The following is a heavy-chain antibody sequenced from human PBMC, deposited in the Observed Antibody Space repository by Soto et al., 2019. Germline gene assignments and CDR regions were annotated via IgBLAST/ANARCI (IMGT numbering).Heavy chain of an antibody. CDR1: DGSISSGDYY. D-gene: IGHD3-10*01. J-gene: IGHJ4*02. V-gene: IGHV4-30-4*01. CDR2: IYYSGST. Sequence: QVQLQESGPGLVKPSQTLSLTCTVSDGSISSGDYYWSWIRQPPGKGLEWIGYIYYSGSTYYNPCLKSRVTIPVDTSKDQFALKLGSVTAADSAGYYWARAQGSGFLVSWGQGTPVTVSS. CDR3: ARAQGSGFLVS.